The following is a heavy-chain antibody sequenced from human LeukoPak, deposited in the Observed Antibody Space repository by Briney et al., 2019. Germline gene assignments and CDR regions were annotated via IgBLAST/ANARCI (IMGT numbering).Heavy chain of an antibody. CDR3: ASSFYTGRTTGY. CDR2: ISSSSSYI. V-gene: IGHV3-21*01. CDR1: GFTFSSYS. D-gene: IGHD2-15*01. Sequence: GSLRLSCAASGFTFSSYSMNWVRQAPGKGLEWVSSISSSSSYIYYAGSVKGRFTISRDNAKNSLYLQMNSLRAEDTAVYYCASSFYTGRTTGYWGQGTLVTVSS. J-gene: IGHJ4*02.